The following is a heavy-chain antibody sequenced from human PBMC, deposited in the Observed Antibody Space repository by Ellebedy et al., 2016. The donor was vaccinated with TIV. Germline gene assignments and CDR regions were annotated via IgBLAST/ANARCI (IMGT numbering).Heavy chain of an antibody. J-gene: IGHJ6*02. CDR3: AREVKERGMDV. CDR2: VYYSGST. V-gene: IGHV4-61*01. Sequence: SETLSLTCTVCDDSFGSSYYWTWIRPPPGKGPEWIGYVYYSGSTNYNPSLESRVTISVDTSKNQFSLNLRSVTAADTAVYYCAREVKERGMDVWGQGTTVTVAS. CDR1: DDSFGSSYY.